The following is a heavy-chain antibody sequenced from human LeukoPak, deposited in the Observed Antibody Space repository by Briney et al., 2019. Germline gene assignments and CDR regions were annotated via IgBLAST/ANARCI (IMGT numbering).Heavy chain of an antibody. D-gene: IGHD1-1*01. Sequence: GGSLRLSCAASGFTFSNYGIHWVRQAPGKGLEWVAFIRYDGSNKYYADSVKGRFTISRDNSKNTLYLQMSSLRVEDTAVYYCARCTTGRTFGSLREIKRSREIDYWGQETLVTVSS. J-gene: IGHJ4*02. CDR3: ARCTTGRTFGSLREIKRSREIDY. CDR2: IRYDGSNK. CDR1: GFTFSNYG. V-gene: IGHV3-30*02.